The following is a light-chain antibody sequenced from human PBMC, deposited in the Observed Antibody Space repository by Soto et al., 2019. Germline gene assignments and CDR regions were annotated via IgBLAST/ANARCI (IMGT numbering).Light chain of an antibody. Sequence: QSVLAQPPSASGSPGQSVTISCTGSGSDIGAYNFVSWYQQHPGKAPKLMIFGVTERPSGVPDRFSGSKSGNTASLTVSGHQADDEAVYYCYSYAGRNIWVFGGGTKLTVL. CDR1: GSDIGAYNF. CDR3: YSYAGRNIWV. J-gene: IGLJ3*02. V-gene: IGLV2-8*01. CDR2: GVT.